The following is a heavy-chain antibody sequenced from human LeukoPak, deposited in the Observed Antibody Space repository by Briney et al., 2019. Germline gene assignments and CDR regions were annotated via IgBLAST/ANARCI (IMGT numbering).Heavy chain of an antibody. CDR1: GFTFSDYY. J-gene: IGHJ5*02. Sequence: GGSLRLSCAASGFTFSDYYMSWIRQAPGKGLEWVSYISSSGSTIYYADSVKGRFTLPRDNAKNSLYLQMNSLRAEDTAVYYCARAVDIVGGWFDPWGQGTLVTVSS. CDR2: ISSSGSTI. D-gene: IGHD5-12*01. V-gene: IGHV3-11*01. CDR3: ARAVDIVGGWFDP.